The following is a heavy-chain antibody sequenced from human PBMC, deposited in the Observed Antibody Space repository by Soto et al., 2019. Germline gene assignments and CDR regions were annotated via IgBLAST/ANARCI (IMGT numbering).Heavy chain of an antibody. CDR1: GDSISSYY. D-gene: IGHD3-22*01. J-gene: IGHJ4*02. CDR3: ALRSMAVVPEY. CDR2: LYYGRSA. V-gene: IGHV4-59*01. Sequence: QVQLQESGPGLVKPSETLSLTCAVSGDSISSYYCMWIRQPPGKGLESIGYLYYGRSANYNPSLKGRVTLSVDTSTHQCSLALSSMTAADTAVYSCALRSMAVVPEYWGQGALVTVS.